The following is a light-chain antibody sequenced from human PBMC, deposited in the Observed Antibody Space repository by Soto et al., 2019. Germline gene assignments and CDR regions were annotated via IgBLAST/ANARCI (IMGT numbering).Light chain of an antibody. J-gene: IGKJ2*01. Sequence: DIQMTQSPSTLSASVGDRVTITCRASQSISSWLDWYQQKPGKAPNLLIYKASSLDSGVPSRFSVGGSGTEFTPTISSLQPDDVATDDCQHDNSYSPYTFGQGTKLESK. V-gene: IGKV1-5*03. CDR3: QHDNSYSPYT. CDR1: QSISSW. CDR2: KAS.